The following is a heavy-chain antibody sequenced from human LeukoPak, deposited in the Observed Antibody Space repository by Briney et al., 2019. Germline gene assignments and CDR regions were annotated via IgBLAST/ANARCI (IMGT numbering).Heavy chain of an antibody. V-gene: IGHV4-39*07. D-gene: IGHD4-23*01. Sequence: SETLSLTCTVSGGSISSSSYYWGWIRQPPGKGLEWIGSIYYSGSTYYNPSLKSRVTISVDTSKNQFSLKLSSVTAADTAVYYCAKVGQTGNSEVGYWGQGTLVTVSS. CDR3: AKVGQTGNSEVGY. CDR2: IYYSGST. J-gene: IGHJ4*02. CDR1: GGSISSSSYY.